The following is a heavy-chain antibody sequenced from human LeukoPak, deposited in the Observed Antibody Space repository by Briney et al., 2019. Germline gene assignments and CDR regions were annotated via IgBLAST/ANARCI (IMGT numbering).Heavy chain of an antibody. CDR3: ARDQEPKDGVHFDY. CDR2: IIPMLGTT. Sequence: GASVKVSCKASGGTFSSYDISWVRQAPGQGLEWMGGIIPMLGTTNYAQKFQGRVTMTRDMSTSTVYMELSSLRSEDTAVYYCARDQEPKDGVHFDYWGQGTLVTVSS. D-gene: IGHD3-10*01. J-gene: IGHJ4*02. CDR1: GGTFSSYD. V-gene: IGHV1-69*05.